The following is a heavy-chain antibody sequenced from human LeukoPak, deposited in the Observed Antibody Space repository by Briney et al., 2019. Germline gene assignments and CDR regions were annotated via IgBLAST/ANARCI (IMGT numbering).Heavy chain of an antibody. CDR1: GFTFSSYG. Sequence: GGSLRLSCAASGFTFSSYGMHWVRQAPGKGLEWVAFTRYDGSNKYYADSVKGRFTISRDNSKNTLYLQMNSLRAEDTAVYYCARSQWFGELAWFDPWGQGTLVTVSS. CDR3: ARSQWFGELAWFDP. CDR2: TRYDGSNK. J-gene: IGHJ5*02. V-gene: IGHV3-30*02. D-gene: IGHD3-10*01.